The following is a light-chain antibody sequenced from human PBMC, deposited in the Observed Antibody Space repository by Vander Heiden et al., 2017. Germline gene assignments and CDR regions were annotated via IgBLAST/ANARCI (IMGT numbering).Light chain of an antibody. CDR1: QSINSW. CDR2: QAS. V-gene: IGKV1-5*03. J-gene: IGKJ1*01. Sequence: DIEMTQSPFTLSAYVGDRVVITCRASQSINSWLAWYHQAPGKAPKLLISQASSLESGVPSRFSGSGSGTEFTLTISSLQPDDVATYYCQQYITYSTFGQGTKVEIK. CDR3: QQYITYST.